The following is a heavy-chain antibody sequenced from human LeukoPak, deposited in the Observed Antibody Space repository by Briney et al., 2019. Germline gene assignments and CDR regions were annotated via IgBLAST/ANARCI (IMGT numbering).Heavy chain of an antibody. V-gene: IGHV3-30*03. J-gene: IGHJ4*02. Sequence: VGSLRLSCAASGFTFSSYGINGGRQAPGKGLECVAVISYDVSNKYYADSVKGRFTISRDNSKNTLFVQMSSLRAEDTAVYYCARGEYYSDTSSYFDYWGQGTLVTVSS. CDR3: ARGEYYSDTSSYFDY. CDR2: ISYDVSNK. CDR1: GFTFSSYG. D-gene: IGHD3-22*01.